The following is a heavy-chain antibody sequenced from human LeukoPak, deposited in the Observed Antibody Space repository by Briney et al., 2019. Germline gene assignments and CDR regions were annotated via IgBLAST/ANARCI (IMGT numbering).Heavy chain of an antibody. CDR2: IWYDGSNK. V-gene: IGHV3-33*01. D-gene: IGHD6-19*01. J-gene: IGHJ4*02. Sequence: QPGRSLRLSCAASGFTFSSHGMHWVRQAPGKGLEWVAVIWYDGSNKYYADSVKGRFTISRDNSKNTLYLQMNSLRAEDTAVYYCERDGTGSNSGWYIHWGQGALVTVSS. CDR1: GFTFSSHG. CDR3: ERDGTGSNSGWYIH.